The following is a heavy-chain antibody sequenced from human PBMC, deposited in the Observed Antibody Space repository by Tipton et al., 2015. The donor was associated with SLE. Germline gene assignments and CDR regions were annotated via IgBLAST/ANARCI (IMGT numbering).Heavy chain of an antibody. CDR1: GGSVNSGSYY. V-gene: IGHV4-61*02. J-gene: IGHJ4*02. D-gene: IGHD6-25*01. CDR3: ARQLAAGNFDY. Sequence: LRLSCTVSGGSVNSGSYYWNWIRQPAGKGLEWIGRIYTYGSTNYNPSLKSRVTISVDTSKNQFSLKLSSVTAADTAVYYCARQLAAGNFDYWGQGTLVTVSS. CDR2: IYTYGST.